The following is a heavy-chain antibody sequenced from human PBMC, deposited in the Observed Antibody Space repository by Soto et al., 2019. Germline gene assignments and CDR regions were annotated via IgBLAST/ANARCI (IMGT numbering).Heavy chain of an antibody. CDR3: ATLGAQNDQ. D-gene: IGHD3-16*01. CDR1: GGTFSTYT. V-gene: IGHV1-69*02. J-gene: IGHJ5*02. Sequence: VKVSCKTFGGTFSTYTINWVRQAPGQGLVWMGSIIPFLNISNNARNFLGRLTIAADESTSTAYMELESLSPEDTAIYFCATLGAQNDQWGQGTLVTVSS. CDR2: IIPFLNIS.